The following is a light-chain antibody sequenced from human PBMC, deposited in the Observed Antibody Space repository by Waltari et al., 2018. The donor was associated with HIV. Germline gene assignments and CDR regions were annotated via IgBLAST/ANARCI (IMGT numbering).Light chain of an antibody. CDR3: QQYGSSPPLT. V-gene: IGKV3-20*01. Sequence: EIVLTQSPGTLSLSPGERATLSCRASQSVSSSYLAWYHQQPCPAPRLLVYGASSRATGIPDRFSGSGSGTDFTLTISRLEPEDFAVYYCQQYGSSPPLTFGGGTKVEIK. J-gene: IGKJ4*01. CDR1: QSVSSSY. CDR2: GAS.